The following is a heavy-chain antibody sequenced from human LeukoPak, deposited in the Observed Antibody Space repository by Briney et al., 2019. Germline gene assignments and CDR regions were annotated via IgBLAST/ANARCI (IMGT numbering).Heavy chain of an antibody. J-gene: IGHJ5*02. CDR1: GGSISPYF. CDR3: ARDDYRGVTNFDP. V-gene: IGHV4-59*01. D-gene: IGHD3-10*01. Sequence: SETLSLTCTVSGGSISPYFWSWIRQPPGKGLEWIGYISYSGSTNYNPSLKSRVTISVDTSKNQFSLQLSSVTAADTAVYYCARDDYRGVTNFDPWGQGTLVTVSS. CDR2: ISYSGST.